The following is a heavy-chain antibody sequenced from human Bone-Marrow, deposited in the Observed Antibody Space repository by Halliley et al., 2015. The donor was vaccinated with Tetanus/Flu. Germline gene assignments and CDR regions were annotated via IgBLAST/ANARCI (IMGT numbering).Heavy chain of an antibody. CDR2: MDYGGTT. V-gene: IGHV4-30-4*01. J-gene: IGHJ6*02. Sequence: GYMDYGGTTHNNPSLRGRITMSGDRPKNQFSRKLNSVTAADTAVYYCARDRRLVSTPIGGDVWGRGTTVTVSS. CDR3: ARDRRLVSTPIGGDV. D-gene: IGHD2-2*01.